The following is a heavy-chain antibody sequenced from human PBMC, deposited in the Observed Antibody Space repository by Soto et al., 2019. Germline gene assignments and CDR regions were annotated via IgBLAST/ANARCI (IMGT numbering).Heavy chain of an antibody. D-gene: IGHD6-13*01. CDR2: VFNSGSTNYNLPLKIRVT. CDR1: GVSISSYY. V-gene: IGHV4-59*08. J-gene: IGHJ4*02. Sequence: PSETLSLTCTVSGVSISSYYWSWIRQPPGKGLEWIGYVFNSGSTNYNLPLKIRVTNYNPSLTSRVTTSLDTSKNQLSLKLRFLTAADTAVYYCVRHEGSYEVSWGLFDYWGQGTLVTVSS. CDR3: VRHEGSYEVSWGLFDY.